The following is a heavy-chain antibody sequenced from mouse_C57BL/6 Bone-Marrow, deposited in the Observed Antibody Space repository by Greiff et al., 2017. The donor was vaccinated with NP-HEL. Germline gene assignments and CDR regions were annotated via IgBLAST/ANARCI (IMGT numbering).Heavy chain of an antibody. CDR3: ARPARQLRLPFAY. D-gene: IGHD3-2*02. V-gene: IGHV5-6*01. J-gene: IGHJ3*01. Sequence: EVMLVESGGDLVKPGGSLKLSCAASGFTFSSYGMSWVRQTPDKRLEWVATLSSGGSYTYYPASVKGRFTLSRDNAKNTLYLQMSSLKSEDTAMYYCARPARQLRLPFAYWGQGTLVTVSA. CDR1: GFTFSSYG. CDR2: LSSGGSYT.